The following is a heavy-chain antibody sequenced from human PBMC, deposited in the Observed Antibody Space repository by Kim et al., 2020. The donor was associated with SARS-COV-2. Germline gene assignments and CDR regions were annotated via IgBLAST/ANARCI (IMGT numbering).Heavy chain of an antibody. V-gene: IGHV3-7*01. J-gene: IGHJ4*02. CDR2: K. CDR3: VRDDPGYCGYRY. Sequence: KYELASGQGRFTVSRDHAKNSLYLQMNSLRAEDTAVYYCVRDDPGYCGYRYWAQGTLVTVSS. D-gene: IGHD5-12*01.